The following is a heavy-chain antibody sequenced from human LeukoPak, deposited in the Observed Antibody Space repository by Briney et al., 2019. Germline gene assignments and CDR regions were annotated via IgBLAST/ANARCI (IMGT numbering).Heavy chain of an antibody. D-gene: IGHD3-10*01. J-gene: IGHJ4*02. CDR3: AKGSRLLWFGELLLPFDY. CDR1: GFTFSDYY. V-gene: IGHV3-11*01. CDR2: ISNCGRTI. Sequence: GGSLRLSCAASGFTFSDYYMSWIRQAPGKGLEWVSYISNCGRTIYYADSVKGRFTISRDNSKNTLYLQMNSLRAEDTAVYYCAKGSRLLWFGELLLPFDYWGQGTLVTVSS.